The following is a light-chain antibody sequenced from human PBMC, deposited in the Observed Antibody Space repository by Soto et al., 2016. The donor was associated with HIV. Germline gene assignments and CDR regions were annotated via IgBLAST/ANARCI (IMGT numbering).Light chain of an antibody. V-gene: IGLV3-27*01. J-gene: IGLJ3*02. CDR2: KDS. CDR3: YSAADNNWV. Sequence: SYELTQPSSVSVSPGQTVRITCSGDVLAKKYARWFQQKPGQAPMLVIYKDSERPSGIPERFSGSSSGTTVTLTISGAQVEDEADYYCYSAADNNWVFGGGTNLTVL. CDR1: VLAKKY.